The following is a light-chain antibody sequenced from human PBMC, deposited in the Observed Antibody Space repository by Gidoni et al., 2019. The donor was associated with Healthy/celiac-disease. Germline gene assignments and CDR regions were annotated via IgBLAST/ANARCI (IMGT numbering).Light chain of an antibody. CDR2: LGS. V-gene: IGKV2-28*01. CDR1: QSPLHSNGYNY. Sequence: DIVMTQSPLSLPVPPGEPASISCRSSQSPLHSNGYNYLDWYLQKPGQSPQLLIYLGSNRASGVPDRFSGSGSGTDFTLKISRVEAEDVGVYYCMQALQTPLTFGGGTKVEIK. CDR3: MQALQTPLT. J-gene: IGKJ4*01.